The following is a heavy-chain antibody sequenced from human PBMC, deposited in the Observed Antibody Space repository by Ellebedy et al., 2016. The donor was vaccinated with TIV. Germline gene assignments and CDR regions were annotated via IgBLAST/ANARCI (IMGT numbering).Heavy chain of an antibody. V-gene: IGHV3-7*03. J-gene: IGHJ4*02. D-gene: IGHD2-8*01. CDR3: ARQATNTWYLDY. Sequence: PGGSLRLFCAASGFTFSNYWMSWVRQAPGKGLAWVGNIKQDGSEKLYVDSVRGRFTISRDNAKNSVFLQMNSLRAEDTAVYYCARQATNTWYLDYWGQGSLVTVSS. CDR2: IKQDGSEK. CDR1: GFTFSNYW.